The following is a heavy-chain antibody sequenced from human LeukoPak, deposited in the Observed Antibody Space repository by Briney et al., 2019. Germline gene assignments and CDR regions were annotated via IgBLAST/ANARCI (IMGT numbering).Heavy chain of an antibody. V-gene: IGHV3-30*02. CDR2: IRYDGSNK. J-gene: IGHJ4*02. CDR3: AKDRGSIAAADY. CDR1: GFTFSSYG. D-gene: IGHD6-13*01. Sequence: GGSLRLSCAASGFTFSSYGMHWVRQAPGKGLEWVAFIRYDGSNKYYADSVKGRFTISRDNSKNTLYLQMNSLRAEDTAVYYCAKDRGSIAAADYWGQGTLVTVSS.